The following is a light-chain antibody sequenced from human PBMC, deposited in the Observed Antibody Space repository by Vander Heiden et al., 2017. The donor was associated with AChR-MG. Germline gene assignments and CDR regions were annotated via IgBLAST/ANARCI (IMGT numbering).Light chain of an antibody. CDR2: SNN. CDR1: SSHIGSKT. J-gene: IGLJ3*02. V-gene: IGLV1-44*01. Sequence: QSVLTQPPSASGTPGLRVPISRSGSSSHIGSKTVNWDQQRPGTAPKLRIYSNNQRPSGVPDRFSGSKSGTSASLAISGLQSEDEADYYCAAWDDSLNGPNWVFGGGTKLTVL. CDR3: AAWDDSLNGPNWV.